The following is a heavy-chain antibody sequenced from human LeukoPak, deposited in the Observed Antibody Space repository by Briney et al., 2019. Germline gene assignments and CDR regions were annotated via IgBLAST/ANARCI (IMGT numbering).Heavy chain of an antibody. CDR3: ATGPWELLYYFDY. CDR1: GYTLTELS. CDR2: FDPEDGET. D-gene: IGHD1-26*01. J-gene: IGHJ4*02. Sequence: GASVTVSCKVSGYTLTELSMHWVRQAPGKGLEWMGGFDPEDGETIYAQKFQGRVTMTEGTSTDTAYMELSSLRSEDTAVYYCATGPWELLYYFDYWGQGTLVTVSS. V-gene: IGHV1-24*01.